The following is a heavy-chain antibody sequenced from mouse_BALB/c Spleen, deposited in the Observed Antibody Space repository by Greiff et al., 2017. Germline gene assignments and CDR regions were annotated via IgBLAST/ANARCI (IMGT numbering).Heavy chain of an antibody. CDR2: ISSGSSTI. Sequence: EVMLVESGGGLVQPGGSRKLSCAASGFTFSSFGMHWVRQAPEKGLEWVAYISSGSSTIYYADTVKGRFTISRDNPKNTLFLQMTSLRSEVTAMYYCARPNYYGSSPLDYWGQGTTLTVSS. V-gene: IGHV5-17*02. J-gene: IGHJ2*01. CDR3: ARPNYYGSSPLDY. D-gene: IGHD1-1*01. CDR1: GFTFSSFG.